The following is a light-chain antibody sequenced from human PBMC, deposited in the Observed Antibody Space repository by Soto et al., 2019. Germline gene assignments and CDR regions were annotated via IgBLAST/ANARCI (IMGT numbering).Light chain of an antibody. J-gene: IGKJ4*01. Sequence: DVVMTQSPLSLPVTLGQPASISCRSSQSLVYSDGGTYLNRFQQRPGQSPRRLAYKVSNRDSGVPDRFSGRGPGTDFTLKISRVEAEDVGVYYCMQGSHWPLTFGGGTKVEIK. CDR2: KVS. CDR1: QSLVYSDGGTY. V-gene: IGKV2-30*01. CDR3: MQGSHWPLT.